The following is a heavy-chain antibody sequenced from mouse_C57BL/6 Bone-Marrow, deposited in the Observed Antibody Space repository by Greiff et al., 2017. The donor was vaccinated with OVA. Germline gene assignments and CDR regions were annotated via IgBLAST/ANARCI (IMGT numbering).Heavy chain of an antibody. J-gene: IGHJ2*01. Sequence: LVESGAELVRPGASVKLSCTASGFNIKDDYMHWVKQRPEQGLEWIGWIDPENGDTEYASKFQGKATITADTSSNTAYLQLSSLTSEDTAVYYCTRWIYFDYWGQGTTLTVSS. D-gene: IGHD1-1*02. CDR1: GFNIKDDY. V-gene: IGHV14-4*01. CDR2: IDPENGDT. CDR3: TRWIYFDY.